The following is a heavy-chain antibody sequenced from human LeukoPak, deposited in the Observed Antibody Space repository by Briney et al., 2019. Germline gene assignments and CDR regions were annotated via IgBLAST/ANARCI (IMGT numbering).Heavy chain of an antibody. V-gene: IGHV3-33*06. CDR1: GFTFSSYG. CDR3: AKGSEYSSSVFDY. Sequence: GGSLRLSCAASGFTFSSYGMHWVRQAPGKGLEWVAVIWHDGSNKYYADSVKGRFTISRDNSKNTLYLQMNSLRAEDTAVYYCAKGSEYSSSVFDYWGQGTLVTVSS. D-gene: IGHD6-6*01. J-gene: IGHJ4*02. CDR2: IWHDGSNK.